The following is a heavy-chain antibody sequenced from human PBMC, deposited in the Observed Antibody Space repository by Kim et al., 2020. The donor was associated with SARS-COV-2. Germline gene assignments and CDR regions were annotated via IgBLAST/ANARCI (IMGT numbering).Heavy chain of an antibody. CDR3: AKRVSSGHAFDI. V-gene: IGHV3-23*01. CDR2: ISGSGVST. CDR1: GFTFSSYD. J-gene: IGHJ3*02. D-gene: IGHD6-19*01. Sequence: GGSLRLSCAASGFTFSSYDMSWVRQAPGKGLEGVSTISGSGVSTNYADSVRGRFTISRDNSKNTLFLQMNSLRAEDTAVYYCAKRVSSGHAFDIWGQGTMVTVSS.